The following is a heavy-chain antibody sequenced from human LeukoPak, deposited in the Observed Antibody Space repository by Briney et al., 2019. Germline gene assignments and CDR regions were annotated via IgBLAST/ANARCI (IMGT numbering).Heavy chain of an antibody. D-gene: IGHD3-16*02. Sequence: GRSLRLSCAASGFTFSSYGMHWVRQAPGKGLEWVAVIWYDGSNKYYADSVKGRFTISRDNSKNTLYLQMNSLRAEDTAVYYCARVSYLGHRPFDPWGQGTLVTVSS. V-gene: IGHV3-33*01. CDR2: IWYDGSNK. CDR3: ARVSYLGHRPFDP. J-gene: IGHJ5*02. CDR1: GFTFSSYG.